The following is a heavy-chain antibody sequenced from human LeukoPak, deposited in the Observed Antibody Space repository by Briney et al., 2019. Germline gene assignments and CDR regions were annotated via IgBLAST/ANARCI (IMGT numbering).Heavy chain of an antibody. D-gene: IGHD3-10*01. CDR2: IIPIFGTA. CDR3: ARSSGGLMDKYYFDY. Sequence: SVKVSCKASGGTFSSYAISWVRQAPGQGLEWMGGIIPIFGTANYAQKFQGRVTITTDESTSTAYMELSSLRSEDTAVYYCARSSGGLMDKYYFDYWGQGTLVTVSS. V-gene: IGHV1-69*05. J-gene: IGHJ4*02. CDR1: GGTFSSYA.